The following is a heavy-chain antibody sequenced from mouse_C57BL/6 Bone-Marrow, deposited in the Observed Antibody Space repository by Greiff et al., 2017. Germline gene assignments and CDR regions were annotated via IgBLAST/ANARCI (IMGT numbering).Heavy chain of an antibody. V-gene: IGHV1-66*01. CDR3: ARDGYYGADWYFDV. CDR2: IYPGSGNT. D-gene: IGHD2-3*01. Sequence: QVHVKQSGPELVKPGASVKISCKASGYSFTSYYIHWVKQRPGQGLEWIGWIYPGSGNTKYNEKFKGKATLTADTSSSTAYMQLSSLTSEDSAVYYCARDGYYGADWYFDVWGTGTTVTVSS. CDR1: GYSFTSYY. J-gene: IGHJ1*03.